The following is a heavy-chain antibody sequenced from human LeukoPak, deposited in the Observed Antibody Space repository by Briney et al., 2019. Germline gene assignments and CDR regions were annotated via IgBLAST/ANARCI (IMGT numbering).Heavy chain of an antibody. J-gene: IGHJ4*02. CDR1: GGSISSYY. Sequence: SETLSLTCTVSGGSISSYYWSWIRQPPGKGLGWIGYIYYSGSTNYSPSLKSRVTISVDTSEKQFSLKLSSVTAADTAVYYCARGKGTSDYWGQGTLVTVSS. CDR2: IYYSGST. V-gene: IGHV4-59*01. D-gene: IGHD1-1*01. CDR3: ARGKGTSDY.